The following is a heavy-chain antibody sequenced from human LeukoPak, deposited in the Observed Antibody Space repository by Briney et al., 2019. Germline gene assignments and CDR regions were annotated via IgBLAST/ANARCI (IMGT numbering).Heavy chain of an antibody. CDR1: GFTFSDYY. Sequence: GGSLRLSCAASGFTFSDYYMSWIRQAPGKGLEWVSYISSSGSTIYYADSVKGRFTISRDNSKNTLYLQMNSLRAEDTAVYYCAKVRGCSSTSCYGYYFDYWGQGTLVTVSS. CDR3: AKVRGCSSTSCYGYYFDY. CDR2: ISSSGSTI. J-gene: IGHJ4*02. D-gene: IGHD2-2*01. V-gene: IGHV3-11*01.